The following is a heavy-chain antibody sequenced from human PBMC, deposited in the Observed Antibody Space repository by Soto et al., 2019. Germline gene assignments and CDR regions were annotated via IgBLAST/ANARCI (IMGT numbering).Heavy chain of an antibody. CDR3: ARTPETRDWLDT. CDR1: GASVSSYY. J-gene: IGHJ5*02. D-gene: IGHD1-7*01. CDR2: IYYIGAY. Sequence: QVQLQQSGPGLVRPSETLSLSCSVSGASVSSYYWSWVRQPPGKGLEWIGYIYYIGAYNYNPSLTRRVTISVDTSKNQFSRKMTSVTAADTALYYGARTPETRDWLDTWGQGTLVTVSS. V-gene: IGHV4-59*02.